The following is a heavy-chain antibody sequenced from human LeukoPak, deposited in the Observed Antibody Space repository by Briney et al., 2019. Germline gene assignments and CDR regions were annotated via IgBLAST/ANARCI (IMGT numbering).Heavy chain of an antibody. D-gene: IGHD5-18*01. CDR2: IYTSGHT. CDR1: GDSISSGSHY. Sequence: SQTLSLTCTVSGDSISSGSHYWSWIRQPAGKGLEWLGRIYTSGHTIYNPSLQSRVTMSFDTSKYQFSLNLSSVTAADTAVYYCASVDSAMVERAFDIWGQGTVVTVSS. J-gene: IGHJ3*02. CDR3: ASVDSAMVERAFDI. V-gene: IGHV4-61*02.